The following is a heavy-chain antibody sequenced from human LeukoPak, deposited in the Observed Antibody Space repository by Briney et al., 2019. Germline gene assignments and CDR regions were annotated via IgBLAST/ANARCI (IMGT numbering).Heavy chain of an antibody. D-gene: IGHD6-19*01. CDR3: AKEYSSGWYMVDY. CDR2: INKDGSTT. V-gene: IGHV3-74*03. CDR1: GFTLRSSW. J-gene: IGHJ4*02. Sequence: GGSLRLSCAASGFTLRSSWMHWVRQAPGKGLVWVSHINKDGSTTTYADSVKGRCTISRDNGKNTPYLQMNSLRAEDTAVYYCAKEYSSGWYMVDYWGQGTLVTVSS.